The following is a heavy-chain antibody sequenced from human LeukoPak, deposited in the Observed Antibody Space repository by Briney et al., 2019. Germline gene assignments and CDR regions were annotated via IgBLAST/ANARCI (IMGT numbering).Heavy chain of an antibody. D-gene: IGHD3-3*01. CDR3: AKDPSLRFLEWLNWFDP. CDR2: ISYDGSNK. Sequence: GGSLRLSCAASGFTFSSFGIHWVRQAPGKGLEWVAVISYDGSNKYYADSVKGRFTISRDNSKNTMYLQMNSLRAEDTAVYYCAKDPSLRFLEWLNWFDPWGQGTLVTVSS. V-gene: IGHV3-30*18. CDR1: GFTFSSFG. J-gene: IGHJ5*02.